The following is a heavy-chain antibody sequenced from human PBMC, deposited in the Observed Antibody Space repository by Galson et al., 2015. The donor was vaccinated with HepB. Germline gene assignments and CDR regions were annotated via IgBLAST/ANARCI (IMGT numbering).Heavy chain of an antibody. CDR1: GYTFTGYL. CDR2: IDPRSGAT. J-gene: IGHJ5*02. D-gene: IGHD5/OR15-5a*01. Sequence: SVKVSCKASGYTFTGYLMHWVRQAPGQGLEWVGWIDPRSGATDYAQKFQGRVAMTRDTSVSTAFMELTRLRSDDTAVYYCVRKFRSGPDVYHDPWGPGTLVTVSS. V-gene: IGHV1-2*02. CDR3: VRKFRSGPDVYHDP.